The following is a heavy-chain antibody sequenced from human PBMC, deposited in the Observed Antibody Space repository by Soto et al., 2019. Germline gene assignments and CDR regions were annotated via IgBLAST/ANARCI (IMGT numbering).Heavy chain of an antibody. V-gene: IGHV4-34*01. CDR3: ATLVGAKNSLDP. CDR1: GGSFSGYY. D-gene: IGHD1-26*01. J-gene: IGHJ5*02. CDR2: INHSGST. Sequence: SETLSLTCAVYGGSFSGYYWSWIRQPPGKGLEWIGEINHSGSTNYNPSLKSRVTVSVDTSKNQFPLKLSSVTAADTAVYYCATLVGAKNSLDPWGQGTLVTVSS.